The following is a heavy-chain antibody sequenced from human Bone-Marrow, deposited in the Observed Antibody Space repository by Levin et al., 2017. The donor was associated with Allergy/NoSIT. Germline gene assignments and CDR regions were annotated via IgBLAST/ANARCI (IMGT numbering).Heavy chain of an antibody. CDR3: TNGLHF. Sequence: GGSLRLSCAASGFTFRSYWMYWVRQAPGKGLVWVSHINTDGSSTTYADSVKGRFTISRDNAKNTLYLQMNSPRADDTAVYYCTNGLHFWGQGTLVTVSS. V-gene: IGHV3-74*01. CDR2: INTDGSST. J-gene: IGHJ4*02. CDR1: GFTFRSYW.